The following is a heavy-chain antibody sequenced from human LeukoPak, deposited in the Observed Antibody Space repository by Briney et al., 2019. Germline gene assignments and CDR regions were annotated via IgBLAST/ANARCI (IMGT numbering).Heavy chain of an antibody. D-gene: IGHD3-10*01. V-gene: IGHV1-8*01. Sequence: ASVTVSCEASGYTFASYDINGGRQAPGRGVGGRGWMNPNSGNIGYAQKFQGRVTMTRNTSISTAYMELSSLRSEDTAVYYCARGQYGSGSYLGTDWGQGTLVTVSS. J-gene: IGHJ4*02. CDR3: ARGQYGSGSYLGTD. CDR1: GYTFASYD. CDR2: MNPNSGNI.